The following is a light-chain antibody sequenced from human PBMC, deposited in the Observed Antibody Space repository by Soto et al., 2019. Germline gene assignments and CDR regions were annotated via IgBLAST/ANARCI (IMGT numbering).Light chain of an antibody. V-gene: IGKV3-15*01. Sequence: EIMMTQSPVTLSVSPGERATLSCRASQSVNSNLAWYQQKPGQAPRLLIYGASTRATGIPASFIGNGSGTEFTLTASSLQPEDFAVYYCQQRVNWPPTFGGGTKVDIK. CDR1: QSVNSN. J-gene: IGKJ4*01. CDR3: QQRVNWPPT. CDR2: GAS.